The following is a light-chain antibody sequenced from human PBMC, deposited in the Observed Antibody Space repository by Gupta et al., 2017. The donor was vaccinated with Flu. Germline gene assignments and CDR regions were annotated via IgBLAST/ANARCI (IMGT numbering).Light chain of an antibody. CDR1: SSNIGSNS. CDR2: SNN. CDR3: AALDDSLNGPV. J-gene: IGLJ2*01. Sequence: QSVLPQPPSASGTPGQRVTISCSGSSSNIGSNSVNWYQQLPRTAPRLLIYSNNRRPSGVPDRFSGSKSGTSASLAISGLQSEDEADYYCAALDDSLNGPVFGGGTKVTVL. V-gene: IGLV1-44*01.